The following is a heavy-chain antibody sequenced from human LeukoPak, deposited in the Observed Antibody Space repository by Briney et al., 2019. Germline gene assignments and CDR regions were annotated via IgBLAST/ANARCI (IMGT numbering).Heavy chain of an antibody. Sequence: WGSLRLSCAASGFTFSSYSMNWVRQAPGKGLEWVSSISSSSSYIYYADSVKGRFTISRDNAKNSLYLQMNSLRAEDTAVYYCARTFGGIVVVVAARFDYWGQGTLVTVSS. V-gene: IGHV3-21*01. CDR2: ISSSSSYI. J-gene: IGHJ4*02. CDR3: ARTFGGIVVVVAARFDY. D-gene: IGHD2-15*01. CDR1: GFTFSSYS.